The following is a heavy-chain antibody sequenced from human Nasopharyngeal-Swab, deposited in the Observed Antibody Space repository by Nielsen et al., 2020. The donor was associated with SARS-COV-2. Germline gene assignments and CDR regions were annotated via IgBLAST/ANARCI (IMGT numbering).Heavy chain of an antibody. D-gene: IGHD6-6*01. CDR3: ARVGIAARHYYYYGMDV. CDR2: IIPIFGTA. Sequence: SVKVSCKASGGTFSSYAISWVRQAPGQGLEWMGGIIPIFGTANYAQKFQGRVTITADESTSTAYMELSSLRSEDTAVYYCARVGIAARHYYYYGMDVWGQGTTVTVSS. J-gene: IGHJ6*02. CDR1: GGTFSSYA. V-gene: IGHV1-69*13.